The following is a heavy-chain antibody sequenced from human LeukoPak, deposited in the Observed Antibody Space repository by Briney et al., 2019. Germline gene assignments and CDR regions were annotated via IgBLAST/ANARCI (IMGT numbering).Heavy chain of an antibody. J-gene: IGHJ4*02. CDR2: IYYSGST. D-gene: IGHD6-19*01. Sequence: PSETLSLTCTVSGGSISSYYWSWIRQPPGKGLEWIGYIYYSGSTNYNPSLKSRVTISVDTSKNQISLKLSSVTAADTAVYYCARTREWLTDYWGQGTLVTVSS. CDR1: GGSISSYY. CDR3: ARTREWLTDY. V-gene: IGHV4-59*08.